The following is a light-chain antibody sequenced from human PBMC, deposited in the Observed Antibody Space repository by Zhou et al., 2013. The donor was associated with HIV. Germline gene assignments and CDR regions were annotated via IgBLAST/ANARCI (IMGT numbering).Light chain of an antibody. V-gene: IGLV3-1*01. J-gene: IGLJ2*01. Sequence: SFDLTQPPSVSVSPGQTATITCSGDPLENKYASWYHQKPGQSPLLVIYQDTKRPSGIPERFSGSNSGNTATLTISGTQAMDEADYYCQAWDNSTAVFGGGTKLTVL. CDR1: PLENKY. CDR3: QAWDNSTAV. CDR2: QDT.